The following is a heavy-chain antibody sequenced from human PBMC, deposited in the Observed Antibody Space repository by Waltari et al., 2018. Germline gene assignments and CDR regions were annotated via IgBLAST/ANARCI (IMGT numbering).Heavy chain of an antibody. CDR2: IIHIYGTP. Sequence: QVQLVQSGAEVKKPGSSVKVSCKASGDTFGSFAITWVRQAPGQGLEWVGGIIHIYGTPNYAQKFQDRVTFTADEATSTVFMELSSLRSEDTALYYCARRKLGEAFDIWGQGTMVTVSS. CDR1: GDTFGSFA. J-gene: IGHJ3*02. D-gene: IGHD3-16*01. CDR3: ARRKLGEAFDI. V-gene: IGHV1-69*12.